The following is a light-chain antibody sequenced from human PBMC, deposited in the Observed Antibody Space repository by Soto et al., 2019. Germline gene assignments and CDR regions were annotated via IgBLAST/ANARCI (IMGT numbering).Light chain of an antibody. CDR2: DVS. CDR3: SSYATSTTLPYV. V-gene: IGLV2-14*01. CDR1: SSDIGAYNY. J-gene: IGLJ1*01. Sequence: QSVLTQPASVSGSPGQSITISCTGTSSDIGAYNYVSWCQQYPGKAPKLMIYDVSNRPSGVSNRFSGSKSGNTASLTISGLQAEDEADYYCSSYATSTTLPYVFGTGTKLTVL.